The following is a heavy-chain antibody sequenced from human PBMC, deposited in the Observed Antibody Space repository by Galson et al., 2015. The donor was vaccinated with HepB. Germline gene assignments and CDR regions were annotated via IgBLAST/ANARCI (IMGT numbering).Heavy chain of an antibody. J-gene: IGHJ6*03. Sequence: SLRLSCAASGFTFSDYYMSWIRQAPGKGLEWVSYISSSSSYTNYADSVKGRFTISRDNAKNSLYLQMNSLRAEDTAVYYCARGRNDYGDDMDVWGKGTTVTVSS. CDR1: GFTFSDYY. V-gene: IGHV3-11*06. CDR2: ISSSSSYT. CDR3: ARGRNDYGDDMDV. D-gene: IGHD4-17*01.